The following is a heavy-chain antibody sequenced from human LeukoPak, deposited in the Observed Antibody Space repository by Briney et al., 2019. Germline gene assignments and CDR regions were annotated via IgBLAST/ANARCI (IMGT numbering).Heavy chain of an antibody. Sequence: GGSLRLSCAASGFTFSSYAMSWVRQAPGKGLEWVSAISGSGGSTYYADSVKGRFTISRDNSKNTLYLQMNSLRAEDTAVYYCAKDWYYYGSGSSLPPFDYWGQGTLVTVSS. CDR2: ISGSGGST. V-gene: IGHV3-23*01. D-gene: IGHD3-10*01. CDR1: GFTFSSYA. J-gene: IGHJ4*02. CDR3: AKDWYYYGSGSSLPPFDY.